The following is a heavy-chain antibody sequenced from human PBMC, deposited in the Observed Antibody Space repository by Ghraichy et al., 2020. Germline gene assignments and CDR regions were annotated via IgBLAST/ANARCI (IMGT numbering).Heavy chain of an antibody. V-gene: IGHV4-59*12. CDR1: GGSINSYY. Sequence: SETLSLTCTVSGGSINSYYWSWIRQSPGQGLEWIGGIYHSGSTNYNPSLKSRVTISLDTSKTQFSLQLSSVTAADTAVYYCARESYYYTSGKYGVWFDPWGQGALATVSS. CDR3: ARESYYYTSGKYGVWFDP. CDR2: IYHSGST. D-gene: IGHD3-10*01. J-gene: IGHJ5*02.